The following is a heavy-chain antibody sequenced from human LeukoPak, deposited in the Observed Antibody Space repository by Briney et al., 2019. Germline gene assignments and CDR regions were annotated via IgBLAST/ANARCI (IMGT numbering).Heavy chain of an antibody. CDR1: GFTFSSYG. CDR2: ISYDGSNK. J-gene: IGHJ6*02. CDR3: AKDRLVVVIRALRYYYCGMDV. D-gene: IGHD3-22*01. Sequence: GGSLRLSCAASGFTFSSYGMHWVRQAPGKGLEWVAVISYDGSNKYYADSVKGRFTISRDNSKNTLYLQMNSLRAEDTAVYYCAKDRLVVVIRALRYYYCGMDVWGQGTTVTVSS. V-gene: IGHV3-30*18.